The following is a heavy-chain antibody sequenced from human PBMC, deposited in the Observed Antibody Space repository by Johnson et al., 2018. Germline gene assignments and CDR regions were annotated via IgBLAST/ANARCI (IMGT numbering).Heavy chain of an antibody. J-gene: IGHJ3*02. D-gene: IGHD2-15*01. V-gene: IGHV1-46*01. CDR2: INPRGGST. CDR1: GYTYTSYY. Sequence: QVQLVQSGAEVKKPGASVQVSCKASGYTYTSYYMHWVRQAPGQGLEWMGIINPRGGSTSYAQKFQGRVTMTRDTSKSTVNMELGSRGSEVTAVYYCARGGLRLLVLADAFDIWGQGTMVTVSS. CDR3: ARGGLRLLVLADAFDI.